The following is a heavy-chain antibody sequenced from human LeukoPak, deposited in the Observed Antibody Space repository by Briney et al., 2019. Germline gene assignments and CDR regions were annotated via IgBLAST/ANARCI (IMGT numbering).Heavy chain of an antibody. CDR1: GYTFTSYY. CDR2: INPSGGST. D-gene: IGHD2-2*01. J-gene: IGHJ4*02. V-gene: IGHV1-46*01. Sequence: ASVKVSCKASGYTFTSYYMHWVRQVPGQGLEWMGIINPSGGSTSYAQKFQGRVTMTRDTSTSTVYMELSSLRSEDTAVYYCARARGWIPAAMPPPFDYWGQGTLVTVSS. CDR3: ARARGWIPAAMPPPFDY.